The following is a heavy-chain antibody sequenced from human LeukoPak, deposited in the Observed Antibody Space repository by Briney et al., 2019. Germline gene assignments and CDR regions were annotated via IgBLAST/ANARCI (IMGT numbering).Heavy chain of an antibody. CDR2: IKQDGSEK. V-gene: IGHV3-7*05. CDR3: ARDGYNYGLYYFDY. Sequence: GGSLRLSCAASGFTFSSYWMSWVRQAPGKGLEWVANIKQDGSEKYYMDSVKGRFTISRDNAKNSLYLQMNSLRAEDTAVYYCARDGYNYGLYYFDYWGQGTLVTVSS. CDR1: GFTFSSYW. J-gene: IGHJ4*02. D-gene: IGHD5-18*01.